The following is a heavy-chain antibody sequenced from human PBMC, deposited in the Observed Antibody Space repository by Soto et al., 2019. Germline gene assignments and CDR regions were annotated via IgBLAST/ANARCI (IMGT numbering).Heavy chain of an antibody. CDR3: AKDLRYSSGWYGIIDY. CDR1: GFTFSSYA. V-gene: IGHV3-23*01. Sequence: GGSLRLSCAASGFTFSSYAMSWVRQAPGKGLEWVSAISGSGGSTYYADSVKGRFTISRDNSKNTLYLQMNSLRAEDTAVYYCAKDLRYSSGWYGIIDYWGQGTLVTVSS. J-gene: IGHJ4*02. D-gene: IGHD6-19*01. CDR2: ISGSGGST.